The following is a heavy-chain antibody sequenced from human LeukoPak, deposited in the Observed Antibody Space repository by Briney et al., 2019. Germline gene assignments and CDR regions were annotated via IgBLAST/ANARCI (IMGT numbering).Heavy chain of an antibody. D-gene: IGHD3-22*01. CDR1: GYTFTSYG. V-gene: IGHV1-18*01. Sequence: ASVTVSCKASGYTFTSYGISWVRQAPGKGLEWMGWISAYNGNTNYAQKLQGRVTMTTDTSTSTAYMELRSLRSDDTAVYYCASPYYDSSGYYFDYWGQGTLVTVSS. CDR2: ISAYNGNT. CDR3: ASPYYDSSGYYFDY. J-gene: IGHJ4*02.